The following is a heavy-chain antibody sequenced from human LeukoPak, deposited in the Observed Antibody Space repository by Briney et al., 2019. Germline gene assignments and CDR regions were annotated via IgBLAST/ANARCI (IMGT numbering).Heavy chain of an antibody. Sequence: ETLSLTCALYGGSFSTYYWNWIRHPPGKGLEWIGEINHRGSTKCNPSLESRVTMSLDTSKKQFSLKLRSVTAADTAVYYCALFTYGPDNWGQGTLVTVSS. CDR1: GGSFSTYY. CDR3: ALFTYGPDN. CDR2: INHRGST. V-gene: IGHV4-34*01. J-gene: IGHJ4*02. D-gene: IGHD2-8*01.